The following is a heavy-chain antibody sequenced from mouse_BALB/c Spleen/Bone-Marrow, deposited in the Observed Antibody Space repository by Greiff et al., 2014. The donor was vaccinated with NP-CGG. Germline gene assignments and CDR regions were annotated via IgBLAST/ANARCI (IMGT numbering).Heavy chain of an antibody. V-gene: IGHV2-9*02. D-gene: IGHD4-1*01. CDR3: AREGGTGSAS. CDR2: IWAGGST. Sequence: VKLVESGPGLVAPSQSLSITCTVSGFSLTNYGVHWVRQPPGKGLEWLGVIWAGGSTNYNSALMSRLSISKDNSKSRVFLQMNSPQTDDTAMYYCAREGGTGSASWGQGTLVTVSA. J-gene: IGHJ3*01. CDR1: GFSLTNYG.